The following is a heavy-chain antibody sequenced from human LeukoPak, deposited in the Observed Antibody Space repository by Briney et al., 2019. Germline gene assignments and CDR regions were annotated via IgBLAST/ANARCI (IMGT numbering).Heavy chain of an antibody. Sequence: SVKVSCKASGYTFTSYYMHWVRQAPGQGLEWMGRIIPILGIANYAQKFQGRVTITADKSTSTAYMELSSLRSEDTAVYYCARCGGDCYYFDYWGQGTLVTVSS. CDR3: ARCGGDCYYFDY. CDR1: GYTFTSYY. V-gene: IGHV1-69*02. D-gene: IGHD2-21*02. CDR2: IIPILGIA. J-gene: IGHJ4*02.